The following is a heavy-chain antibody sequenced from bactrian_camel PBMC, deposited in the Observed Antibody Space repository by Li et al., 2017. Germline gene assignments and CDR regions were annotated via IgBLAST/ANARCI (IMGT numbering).Heavy chain of an antibody. Sequence: HVQLVESGGSLVQPGGSLRLSCVASRFTFSNYYMSWVRQAPGKGPEWVSSMYTSVGNPYYANSVKGRFTISQDSARNTVYLQMNNLQPEDTATYYCAEGRGSRGEHCYSLNYWGQGTQVTVS. V-gene: IGHV3-2*01. CDR3: AEGRGSRGEHCYSLNY. CDR1: RFTFSNYY. D-gene: IGHD6*01. CDR2: MYTSVGNP. J-gene: IGHJ4*01.